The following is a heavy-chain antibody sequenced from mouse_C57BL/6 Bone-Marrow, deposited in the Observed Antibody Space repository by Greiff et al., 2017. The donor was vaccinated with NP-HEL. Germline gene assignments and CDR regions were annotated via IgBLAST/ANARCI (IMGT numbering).Heavy chain of an antibody. D-gene: IGHD4-1*01. CDR1: GFNIKDDY. J-gene: IGHJ2*01. Sequence: EVQLQQSGAELVRPGASVKLSCTASGFNIKDDYMHWVKQRPEQGLEWIGWIDPENGDTEYASNFQGKATITADTSSNTAYLQLSSLTSEDTAVYYCTSGTWGQGTTLTVSS. V-gene: IGHV14-4*01. CDR3: TSGT. CDR2: IDPENGDT.